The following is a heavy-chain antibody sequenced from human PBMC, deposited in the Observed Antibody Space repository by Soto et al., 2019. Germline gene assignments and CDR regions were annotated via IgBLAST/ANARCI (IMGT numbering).Heavy chain of an antibody. Sequence: PSETLSLTCTVSGGSISRSSFHWGWIRQPPGKGLEWIGSIYNSGRTYSNPSLKSRVTIYVDTSKNQFSLKLNSVTAADTAVYYCARGGCSSSSCYADHWGQGTLVTVSS. D-gene: IGHD2-2*01. CDR1: GGSISRSSFH. CDR3: ARGGCSSSSCYADH. J-gene: IGHJ1*01. CDR2: IYNSGRT. V-gene: IGHV4-39*01.